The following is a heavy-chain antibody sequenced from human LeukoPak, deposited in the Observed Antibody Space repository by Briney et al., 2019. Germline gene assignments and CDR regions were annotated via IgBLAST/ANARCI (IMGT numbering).Heavy chain of an antibody. J-gene: IGHJ4*02. CDR1: GGTFSSYA. CDR3: ARSPGGPRFSSGYYY. CDR2: IIPIFGTA. V-gene: IGHV1-69*13. Sequence: SVKVSCKASGGTFSSYAISWVRQAPGQGLEWMGGIIPIFGTANYAQKFQGRVTITADESTSTAYMELSSLRSEDTAVYYCARSPGGPRFSSGYYYWGQGTLVTVSS. D-gene: IGHD3-22*01.